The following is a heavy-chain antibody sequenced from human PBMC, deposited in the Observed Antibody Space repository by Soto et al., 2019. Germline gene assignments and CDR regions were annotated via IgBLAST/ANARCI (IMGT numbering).Heavy chain of an antibody. D-gene: IGHD6-19*01. Sequence: EVQLVESGGGLVQPRGSLRLSCAASGFSFSTYWMNWVRQAPGKGLEWVAIIKKDGSEKLYVDSVKGRFTISRDNARNSLYLEMNSLRAEDTAVYYCVAGSGWLPDFWGQGNLVTVSS. CDR2: IKKDGSEK. V-gene: IGHV3-7*01. J-gene: IGHJ4*02. CDR1: GFSFSTYW. CDR3: VAGSGWLPDF.